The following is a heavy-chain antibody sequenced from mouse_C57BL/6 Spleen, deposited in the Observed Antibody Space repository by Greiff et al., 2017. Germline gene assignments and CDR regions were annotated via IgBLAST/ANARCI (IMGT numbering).Heavy chain of an antibody. Sequence: QVQLQQPGTELVKPGASVKLSCKASGYTFTSYWMHWVKQRPGQGLEWIGNINPSNGGTNYNEKFKSKATLTVDKSSSTAYMQLSSLTSEDSAVYYCARSERGYCDWYFDVWGTGTTVTVAS. CDR1: GYTFTSYW. CDR3: ARSERGYCDWYFDV. D-gene: IGHD2-3*01. CDR2: INPSNGGT. J-gene: IGHJ1*03. V-gene: IGHV1-53*01.